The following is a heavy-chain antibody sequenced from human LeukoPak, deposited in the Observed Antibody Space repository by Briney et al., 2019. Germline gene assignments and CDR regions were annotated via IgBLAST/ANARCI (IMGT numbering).Heavy chain of an antibody. V-gene: IGHV4-34*01. CDR2: IDYSGNT. CDR1: GGSLSGLY. CDR3: ARAPDY. J-gene: IGHJ4*02. Sequence: SETLSLTCAVYGGSLSGLYWNWIRQTPGKGLEWIGEIDYSGNTNYSPSLRSRVTISIDTSKNQFSLTVRSVTAADTAVYYCARAPDYWGQGTLVTVSS.